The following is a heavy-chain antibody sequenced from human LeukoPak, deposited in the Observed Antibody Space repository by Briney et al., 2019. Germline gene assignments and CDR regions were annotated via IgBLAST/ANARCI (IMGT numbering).Heavy chain of an antibody. CDR2: IYISGST. V-gene: IGHV4-4*07. J-gene: IGHJ4*02. Sequence: PSETLSLTCTVSGGSIRSYYWSWIRQPVEKGLEWIGRIYISGSTNYNPSLKSRVTMSVDTSKNQFSLKLSSVTAADTAMYYCARAPEFSSGWLLDYWGQGTLVTVSS. D-gene: IGHD6-19*01. CDR1: GGSIRSYY. CDR3: ARAPEFSSGWLLDY.